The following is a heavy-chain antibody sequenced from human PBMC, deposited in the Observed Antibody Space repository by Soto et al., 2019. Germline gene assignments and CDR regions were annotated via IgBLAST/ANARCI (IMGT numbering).Heavy chain of an antibody. D-gene: IGHD6-19*01. Sequence: GSLRLSCAASGFTFSSYWMSWVRQAPGKGLEWVANIKQDGSEKYYVDSVKGRFTISRDNAKNSLYLQMNSLRAEDTAVYYCARDLVETSSGWGYYYYGMDVWGQGTTVTVSS. V-gene: IGHV3-7*05. J-gene: IGHJ6*02. CDR3: ARDLVETSSGWGYYYYGMDV. CDR2: IKQDGSEK. CDR1: GFTFSSYW.